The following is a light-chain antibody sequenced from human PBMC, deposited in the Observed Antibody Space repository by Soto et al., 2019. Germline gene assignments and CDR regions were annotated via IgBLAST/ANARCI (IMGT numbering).Light chain of an antibody. CDR2: DVS. V-gene: IGLV2-14*03. CDR1: SSDVGGYNY. CDR3: SSYTSTSTLVV. J-gene: IGLJ2*01. Sequence: QSVLTQPASVSGSPGQSITIPCTGTSSDVGGYNYVSWYQHHPGKAPKLMIYDVSNRPSGVSDRFSGSKSGNTASLTISGLQAEGEADYYCSSYTSTSTLVVFGGGTKLTVL.